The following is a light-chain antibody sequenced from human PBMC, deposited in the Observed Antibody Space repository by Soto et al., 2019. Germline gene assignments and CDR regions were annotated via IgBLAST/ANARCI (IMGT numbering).Light chain of an antibody. CDR1: QSVSSR. V-gene: IGKV3-20*01. CDR3: QQYGSSPIT. CDR2: GAS. Sequence: EIVLTQSPGTLSLSPGERATLSCRASQSVSSRLAWYQQKPGQAPRLLISGASSRATGIPDRFSGSGSGTGFTLTISRLEPEDFAVYYCQQYGSSPITFGQGTRLEIK. J-gene: IGKJ5*01.